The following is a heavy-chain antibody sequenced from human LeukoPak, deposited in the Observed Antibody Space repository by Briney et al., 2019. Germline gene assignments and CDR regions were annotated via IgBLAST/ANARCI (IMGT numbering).Heavy chain of an antibody. CDR2: ISSSSSYI. D-gene: IGHD5-18*01. Sequence: GGSLRLSCAASGFTFSSYSVNWVRQAPGKGLEWVSSISSSSSYIYYADSVKGRFTISRDNAKNSLYLQMNSLRAEDTAVYYCASTATAMVYFDYWGQGTLVTVSS. CDR3: ASTATAMVYFDY. J-gene: IGHJ4*02. CDR1: GFTFSSYS. V-gene: IGHV3-21*01.